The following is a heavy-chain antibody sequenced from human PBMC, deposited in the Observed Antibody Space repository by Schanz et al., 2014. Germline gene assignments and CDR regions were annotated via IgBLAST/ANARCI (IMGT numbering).Heavy chain of an antibody. CDR3: ARGIGGYGANNYFDY. J-gene: IGHJ4*02. CDR1: GYTFTTYA. D-gene: IGHD5-12*01. V-gene: IGHV1-18*01. Sequence: QVQLVQSGAEAKKPGASVRVSCKASGYTFTTYAMSWVRQAPGQGCEWLGWTNVYAGNTKYGQKVQGRVTMTADTSASTAYMELSSLRSEDTAVYSCARGIGGYGANNYFDYWGQGTLVTVSS. CDR2: TNVYAGNT.